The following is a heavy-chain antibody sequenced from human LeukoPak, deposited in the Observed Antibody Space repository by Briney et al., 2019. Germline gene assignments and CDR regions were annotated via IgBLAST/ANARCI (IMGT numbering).Heavy chain of an antibody. Sequence: SETLSLTCTVSGGSMSSYYWGWIRQPPGKGLEWIGDIYYSGSTNYNPSLKSRVIILADTSKNQFSLRLSSVTAADTAVYYCARDRGITGNLGWFDPWGQGTLVTVSS. CDR1: GGSMSSYY. CDR3: ARDRGITGNLGWFDP. CDR2: IYYSGST. J-gene: IGHJ5*02. V-gene: IGHV4-59*01. D-gene: IGHD1-20*01.